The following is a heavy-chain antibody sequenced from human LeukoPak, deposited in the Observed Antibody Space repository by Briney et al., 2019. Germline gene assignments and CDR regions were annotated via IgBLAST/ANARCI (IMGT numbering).Heavy chain of an antibody. CDR2: IHPNSGGT. V-gene: IGHV1-2*02. CDR3: ARDSRYNNVGDY. D-gene: IGHD3-10*01. J-gene: IGHJ4*02. Sequence: ASVKVSCKASGYTFTDYYMNWVRQAPGQGLEWMGWIHPNSGGTNYAQKFQGRVTMTRDTSISTAYMELSRLRSDDTAVYFCARDSRYNNVGDYWGQGTLVTVSS. CDR1: GYTFTDYY.